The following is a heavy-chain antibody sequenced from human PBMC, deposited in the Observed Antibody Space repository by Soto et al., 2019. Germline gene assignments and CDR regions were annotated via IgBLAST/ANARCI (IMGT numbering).Heavy chain of an antibody. J-gene: IGHJ3*02. CDR1: GGSISSGDYY. V-gene: IGHV4-30-4*01. Sequence: PSETLSLTCTVSGGSISSGDYYWSWIRQPPGKGLEWIGYIYYSGSTYYNPSLKSRVTISVDTSKNQFPLKLSSVTAADTAVYYCARDFGWRSSSSLGAFDIWGQGRMVTVSS. CDR3: ARDFGWRSSSSLGAFDI. D-gene: IGHD6-6*01. CDR2: IYYSGST.